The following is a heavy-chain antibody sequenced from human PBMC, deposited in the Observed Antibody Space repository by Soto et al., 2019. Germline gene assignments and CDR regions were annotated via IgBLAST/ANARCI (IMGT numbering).Heavy chain of an antibody. CDR3: ASLIAAAGFWFDP. J-gene: IGHJ5*02. Sequence: PSETLSLTCAVSGGSISSGGYSWSWIRQPPGKGLEWIGYIYHSGSTYYNPSLKSRVTISVDRSKNQFSLKLSSVTAADTAVYCCASLIAAAGFWFDPWGQGTLVTSPQ. CDR1: GGSISSGGYS. CDR2: IYHSGST. D-gene: IGHD6-13*01. V-gene: IGHV4-30-2*01.